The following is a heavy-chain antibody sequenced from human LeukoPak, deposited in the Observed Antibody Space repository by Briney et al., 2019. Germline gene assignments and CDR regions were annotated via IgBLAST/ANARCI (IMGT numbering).Heavy chain of an antibody. CDR3: ARETSSRFFDY. CDR1: GYTFTSYY. Sequence: GASVKVSCKASGYTFTSYYMHWVRQAPGQGLEWMGIINPSGGSTSYAQKFQGRVTMTGDTSTSTVYMELSSLRSEDTAVNYCARETSSRFFDYWGQGTLLTVSS. CDR2: INPSGGST. J-gene: IGHJ4*02. V-gene: IGHV1-46*01.